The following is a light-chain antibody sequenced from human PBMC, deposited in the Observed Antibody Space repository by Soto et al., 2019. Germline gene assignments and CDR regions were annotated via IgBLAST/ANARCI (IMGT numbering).Light chain of an antibody. CDR3: KQANRFTPT. V-gene: IGKV1D-12*01. J-gene: IGKJ4*01. Sequence: DIQMTQSPSAVSASVGDRFTITCRSSQGISSWLAWYHQKPGKAPKLLIYAASSLKSVVTSRFSGSGSGTDFTLKISSLQTEDFATYYCKQANRFTPTFGLGTQVEIK. CDR2: AAS. CDR1: QGISSW.